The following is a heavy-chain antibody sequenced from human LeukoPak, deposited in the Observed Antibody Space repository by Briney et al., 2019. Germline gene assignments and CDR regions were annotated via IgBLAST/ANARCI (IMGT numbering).Heavy chain of an antibody. CDR1: GFTLFSYL. J-gene: IGHJ4*02. D-gene: IGHD1-14*01. CDR3: AWARIDY. CDR2: IKDDGSEK. V-gene: IGHV3-7*04. Sequence: SGGAPRLSRVGAGFTLFSYLVTLGRQAPRKGLEWVANIKDDGSEKYSVDSVKGRFTISRDNAKNLLYLQMSSLRAEDTAVYYCAWARIDYWGQGTLVTVSS.